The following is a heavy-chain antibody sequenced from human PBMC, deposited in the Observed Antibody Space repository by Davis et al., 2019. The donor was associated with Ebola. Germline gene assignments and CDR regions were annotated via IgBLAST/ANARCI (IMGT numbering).Heavy chain of an antibody. V-gene: IGHV1-46*01. J-gene: IGHJ6*03. D-gene: IGHD4-11*01. CDR3: ARSDYSNSGDYMDV. CDR2: IKPSGGSK. CDR1: GYTFTSSY. Sequence: SVTVSCKASGYTFTSSYMHWLRQAPRQGLEWMGKIKPSGGSKSYEQKFQGRVTMTRDTSTSTVYMELSSLRSEDTAVYYCARSDYSNSGDYMDVWGKGTTVTVSS.